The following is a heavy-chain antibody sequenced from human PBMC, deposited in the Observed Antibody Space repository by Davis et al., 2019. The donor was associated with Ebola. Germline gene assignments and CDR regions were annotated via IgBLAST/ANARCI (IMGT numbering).Heavy chain of an antibody. CDR3: AGFFDY. V-gene: IGHV3-30-3*01. Sequence: GESLKISCAASGFTLSSHAMHWVRQAPGKGLEWVAVISNDGSKKYYTDSVKGRFTISRDNSKKSLYLQMNGLRAEDTAVYYCAGFFDYWGQGTLVTVSS. J-gene: IGHJ4*02. CDR1: GFTLSSHA. CDR2: ISNDGSKK.